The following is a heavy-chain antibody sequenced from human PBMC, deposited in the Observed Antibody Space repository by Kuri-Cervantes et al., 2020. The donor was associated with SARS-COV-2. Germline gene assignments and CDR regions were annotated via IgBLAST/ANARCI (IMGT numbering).Heavy chain of an antibody. J-gene: IGHJ4*02. V-gene: IGHV3-30*03. CDR1: GFTFSSYS. CDR3: ARDLGYCTNGVCPLWEGYFDY. CDR2: ISYDGSNK. D-gene: IGHD2-8*01. Sequence: GSLKISCAASGFTFSSYSMNWVRQAPGKGLEWVAVISYDGSNKYYADSVKGRFTISRDNSKNTLYLQMNSLRAEDTAVYYCARDLGYCTNGVCPLWEGYFDYWGQGTLVTVSS.